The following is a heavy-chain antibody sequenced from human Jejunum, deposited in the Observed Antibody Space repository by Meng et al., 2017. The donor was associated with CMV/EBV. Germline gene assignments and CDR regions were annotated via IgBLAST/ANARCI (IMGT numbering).Heavy chain of an antibody. CDR3: ASRPGAIFGVVIIPNFDY. CDR2: ISGNSGRT. J-gene: IGHJ4*02. Sequence: DMPWVRQSPRQGLVCVSGISGNSGRTSYADSVKGRFSISRDNSKNTVYLQMNSLRAEDTAVYYCASRPGAIFGVVIIPNFDYWGQGTLVTVYS. V-gene: IGHV3-23*01. D-gene: IGHD3-3*01. CDR1: D.